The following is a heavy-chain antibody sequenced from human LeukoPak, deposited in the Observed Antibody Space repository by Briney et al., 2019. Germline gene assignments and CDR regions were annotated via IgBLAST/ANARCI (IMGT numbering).Heavy chain of an antibody. V-gene: IGHV4-59*12. J-gene: IGHJ4*02. CDR1: GGSISSYY. D-gene: IGHD6-25*01. Sequence: NPSETLSLTCTVSGGSISSYYWSWIRQPPGKGLEWIGYIYYSGSTNYNPSLKSRVTISVDTSKNQFSLKLSSVTAADTAVYYCARGGADYDYWGQGTLVTVSS. CDR2: IYYSGST. CDR3: ARGGADYDY.